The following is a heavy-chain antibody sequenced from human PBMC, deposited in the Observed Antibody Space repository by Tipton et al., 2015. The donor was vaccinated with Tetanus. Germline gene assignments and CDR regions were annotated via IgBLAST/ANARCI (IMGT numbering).Heavy chain of an antibody. CDR1: GGPVSSSNW. V-gene: IGHV4/OR15-8*01. CDR2: ISHSGSS. Sequence: TLSLTCDVSGGPVSSSNWWNWVRQSPGKGLEWIGEISHSGSSSYSPSLKSRVTISVDTSKNQFSLRLRSVAAADTAVYYCARGGRDAYNNPLGAFDVWGRGTTVTVSS. CDR3: ARGGRDAYNNPLGAFDV. D-gene: IGHD5-24*01. J-gene: IGHJ3*01.